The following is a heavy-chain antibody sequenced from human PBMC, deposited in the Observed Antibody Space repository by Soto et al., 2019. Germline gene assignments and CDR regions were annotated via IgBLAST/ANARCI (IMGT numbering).Heavy chain of an antibody. CDR1: GGTFSSYA. J-gene: IGHJ1*01. Sequence: GASVKVSCKASGGTFSSYAISWVRQAPGQGLEWMGGIIPIFGTANYAQKFQGRVTITADESTSTAYMELSSLRSEDTAVYYCARDRHTVTTFRHWGQGTLVTVSS. D-gene: IGHD4-17*01. V-gene: IGHV1-69*13. CDR3: ARDRHTVTTFRH. CDR2: IIPIFGTA.